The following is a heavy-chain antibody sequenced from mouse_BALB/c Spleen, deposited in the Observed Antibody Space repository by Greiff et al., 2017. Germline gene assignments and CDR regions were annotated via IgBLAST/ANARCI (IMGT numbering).Heavy chain of an antibody. Sequence: EVHLVESGGGLVQPGGSRKLSCAASGFTFSSFGMHWVRQAPEKGLEWVAYISSGSSTIYYADTVKGRFTISRDNPKNTLFLQMTSLRSEDTAMYYCARLDYRYGYYFDDWGQGTTLTVSS. CDR2: ISSGSSTI. CDR3: ARLDYRYGYYFDD. V-gene: IGHV5-17*02. J-gene: IGHJ2*01. CDR1: GFTFSSFG. D-gene: IGHD2-14*01.